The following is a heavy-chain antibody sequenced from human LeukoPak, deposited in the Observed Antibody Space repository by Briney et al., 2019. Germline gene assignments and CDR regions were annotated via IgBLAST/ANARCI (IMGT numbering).Heavy chain of an antibody. CDR2: TDTSGVIT. CDR1: GFTFSNYG. V-gene: IGHV3-23*05. Sequence: GGSLRLSCAASGFTFSNYGMNWVRQSPGKGLEWVSVTDTSGVITYYTDSVKGRFTISRDNSKNTLNLQMDSLRVEDTAVYYCAKGDTGVIRRYYLDSWGQGTLVTVSS. D-gene: IGHD5-18*01. CDR3: AKGDTGVIRRYYLDS. J-gene: IGHJ4*02.